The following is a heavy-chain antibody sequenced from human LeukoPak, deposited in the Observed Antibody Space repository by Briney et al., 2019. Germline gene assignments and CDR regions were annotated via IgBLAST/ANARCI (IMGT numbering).Heavy chain of an antibody. V-gene: IGHV4-59*01. J-gene: IGHJ1*01. CDR3: ASTVVISDTEYFQH. CDR1: GGSISSNY. Sequence: SETLSLTCSVSGGSISSNYWSWLRQPPGKGLEWIGYIYYSGSTNYNPSLKSRVTISVDTSKNQFSLKLSSVTAADTAVYYCASTVVISDTEYFQHWGQGTLVTVSS. CDR2: IYYSGST. D-gene: IGHD4-23*01.